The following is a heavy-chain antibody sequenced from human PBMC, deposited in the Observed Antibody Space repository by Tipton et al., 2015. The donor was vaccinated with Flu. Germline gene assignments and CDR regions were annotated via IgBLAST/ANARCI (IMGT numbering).Heavy chain of an antibody. CDR1: GGSISSYY. J-gene: IGHJ4*02. D-gene: IGHD6-19*01. V-gene: IGHV4-59*01. CDR3: ARGDLSSGWRFDY. Sequence: TLSLTCTVSGGSISSYYWSWIRQPPGKGLEWIGYIYYSGSTNYNPSLKSRVTISVDTSKNQFSLKLSSVTAADTAVYYCARGDLSSGWRFDYWGQGTLVTVSS. CDR2: IYYSGST.